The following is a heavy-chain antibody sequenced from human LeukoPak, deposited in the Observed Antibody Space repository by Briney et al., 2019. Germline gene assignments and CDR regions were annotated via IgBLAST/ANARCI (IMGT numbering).Heavy chain of an antibody. D-gene: IGHD6-13*01. CDR3: ARPNSSWYID. J-gene: IGHJ4*02. CDR1: GFTVSSNY. Sequence: GGSLRLSCAASGFTVSSNYMSWVRQAPGKGLEWVSVIHSGGSTYYADSVKGRFTISRDNSKNTLYLQMNSLRAEDTAVYYCARPNSSWYIDWGQGTLVTVSS. V-gene: IGHV3-66*04. CDR2: IHSGGST.